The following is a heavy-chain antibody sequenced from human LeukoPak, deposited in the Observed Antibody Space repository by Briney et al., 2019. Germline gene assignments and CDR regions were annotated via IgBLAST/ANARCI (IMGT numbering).Heavy chain of an antibody. CDR1: GFTFSSYA. CDR2: ISSSGSTI. J-gene: IGHJ4*02. Sequence: GGSLRLSCAASGFTFSSYAMSWARQAPGKGLEWVSYISSSGSTIYYADSVKGRFTISRDNAKNSLYLQMNSLRAEDTAVYYCARGSSSWYLDYWGQGTLVTVSS. V-gene: IGHV3-48*04. D-gene: IGHD6-13*01. CDR3: ARGSSSWYLDY.